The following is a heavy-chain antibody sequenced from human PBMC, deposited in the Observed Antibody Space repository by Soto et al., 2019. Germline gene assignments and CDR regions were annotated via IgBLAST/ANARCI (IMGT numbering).Heavy chain of an antibody. CDR3: ARGPTHGAFDL. J-gene: IGHJ3*01. CDR1: GFTFNTYA. Sequence: GGSLRLSCAASGFTFNTYAMFWVRQAPGKGLEWVAVISYDGNNKYYRDSVEGRFTSSRDNSKNTLYLQMNSLRTEDTAVYYCARGPTHGAFDLWGQGTMVTVSS. V-gene: IGHV3-30-3*01. CDR2: ISYDGNNK.